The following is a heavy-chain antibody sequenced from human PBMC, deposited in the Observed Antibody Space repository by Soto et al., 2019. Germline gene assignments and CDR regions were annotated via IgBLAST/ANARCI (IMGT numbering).Heavy chain of an antibody. J-gene: IGHJ4*02. CDR3: VRGWGLLHRDY. V-gene: IGHV1-18*01. Sequence: GAEVKKPGASVKVSCKASGYSFTTYVIGLVRQAPGQGLEWVGLINPYNGNTTYAQKLQDRVTMTTDTSSSTAYLELRSLRSDDTAVYYCVRGWGLLHRDYLGQGTLVTASS. CDR1: GYSFTTYV. D-gene: IGHD2-21*01. CDR2: INPYNGNT.